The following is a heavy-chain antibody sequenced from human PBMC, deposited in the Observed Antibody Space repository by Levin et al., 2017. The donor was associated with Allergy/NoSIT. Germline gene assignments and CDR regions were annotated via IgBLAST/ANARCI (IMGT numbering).Heavy chain of an antibody. Sequence: PGGSLRLSCVASGFTVSSNFMTWVRRAPGKGLEWVSLIYNDGRTYYTDSVRGRFTLSRDSSKNTLFLQMNSLRVDDTAVYYCAKGHWDGPEFWGQGTLVTVSS. J-gene: IGHJ4*02. V-gene: IGHV3-53*01. CDR3: AKGHWDGPEF. CDR1: GFTVSSNF. CDR2: IYNDGRT. D-gene: IGHD1-1*01.